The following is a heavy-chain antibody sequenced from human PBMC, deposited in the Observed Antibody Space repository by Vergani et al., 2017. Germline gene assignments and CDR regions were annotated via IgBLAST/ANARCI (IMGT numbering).Heavy chain of an antibody. CDR2: ISGSGGSP. D-gene: IGHD4/OR15-4a*01. Sequence: EVQLLESGGGLVQLGGSLRLSCAASGFTFSSYVMSWVRQAPGLGLEWVSAISGSGGSPYYADSVRGRFTISRDKSKITLYLQMNGLRAEDTAVYYCAKQVLTGAEEAEVWQPPLDWGQGTLVTVSS. J-gene: IGHJ4*02. V-gene: IGHV3-23*01. CDR3: AKQVLTGAEEAEVWQPPLD. CDR1: GFTFSSYV.